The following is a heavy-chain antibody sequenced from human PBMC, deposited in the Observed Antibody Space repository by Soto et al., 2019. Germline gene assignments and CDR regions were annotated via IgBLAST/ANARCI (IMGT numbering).Heavy chain of an antibody. CDR3: ARALGVVVPYFDY. CDR1: GGSISSYY. V-gene: IGHV4-59*01. D-gene: IGHD2-2*01. J-gene: IGHJ4*02. Sequence: SETLSLACTVSGGSISSYYWSWIRQPPGKGLEWIGYIYYSGSTNYNPSLKSRVTISVDTSKNQFSLKLSSVTAADTAVYYCARALGVVVPYFDYWGQGTLVTVS. CDR2: IYYSGST.